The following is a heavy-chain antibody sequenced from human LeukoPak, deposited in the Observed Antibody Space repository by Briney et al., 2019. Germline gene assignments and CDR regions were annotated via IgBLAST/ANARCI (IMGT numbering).Heavy chain of an antibody. CDR2: ISGSGSST. D-gene: IGHD3-16*02. J-gene: IGHJ4*02. V-gene: IGHV3-23*01. CDR3: AKLPPAGITFGGVIAAPLEY. CDR1: GFTFSSYA. Sequence: GGSLRLSCAASGFTFSSYAMSWVRQAPGKGLEWVSAISGSGSSTYYADSVKGRFTISRDNSKNTLYLQMNSLRAEDTAVYYCAKLPPAGITFGGVIAAPLEYWGQGTLVTVSS.